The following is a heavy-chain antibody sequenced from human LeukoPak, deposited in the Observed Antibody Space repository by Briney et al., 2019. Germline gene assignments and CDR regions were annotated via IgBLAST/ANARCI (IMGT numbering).Heavy chain of an antibody. CDR1: GFTFSSYA. CDR2: ISSSSSYI. CDR3: ARDLGYSGLDY. V-gene: IGHV3-21*01. D-gene: IGHD5-12*01. J-gene: IGHJ4*02. Sequence: GALRLSCAASGFTFSSYAMHWVRQAPGKGLEWVSSISSSSSYISYVDSVRGRFTISRDNAKNSLYLQMSSLRVEDTAVYYCARDLGYSGLDYWGQGTLVTVSS.